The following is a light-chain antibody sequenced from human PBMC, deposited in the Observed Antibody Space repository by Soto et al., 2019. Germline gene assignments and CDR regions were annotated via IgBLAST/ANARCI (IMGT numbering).Light chain of an antibody. CDR2: DGS. CDR1: QDITNY. Sequence: DIQMTQSPSSLSASVGDRVTITCQASQDITNYLNWYQQKPGKAPKLLIYDGSTLETGVPSRFSGSGSGTDFTFTISSLQPEDIAIYYCQHYDNLPSLTFGGGTKVEIK. J-gene: IGKJ4*01. V-gene: IGKV1-33*01. CDR3: QHYDNLPSLT.